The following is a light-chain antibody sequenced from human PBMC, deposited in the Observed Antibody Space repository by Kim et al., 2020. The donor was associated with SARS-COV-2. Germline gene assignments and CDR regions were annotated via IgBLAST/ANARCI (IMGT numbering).Light chain of an antibody. V-gene: IGKV1-16*01. J-gene: IGKJ5*01. CDR2: DAS. CDR3: QQYNSHPIT. CDR1: QGISTN. Sequence: DIQMTQSPSSLSASVGDRVTITCRASQGISTNLAWFQQKPGEAPKSLIYDASSLQGGVPSRFSASGSGQDFTLTISSLQPADFAIYFYQQYNSHPITFGQGTRLEIK.